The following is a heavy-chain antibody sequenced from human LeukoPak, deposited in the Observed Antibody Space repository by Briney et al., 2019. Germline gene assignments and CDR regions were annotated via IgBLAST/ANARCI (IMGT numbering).Heavy chain of an antibody. CDR1: GGSISSGSDY. Sequence: SETLSPTCTVSGGSISSGSDYWSWIRQPAGKGLEWIGRIYTSGSTKYNPSLKSRVTISVDTSKNQFSLKLTSVTAADTAVYYCARDLVVYDNNWFDSWGQGTLVTVSS. CDR2: IYTSGST. J-gene: IGHJ5*01. D-gene: IGHD3-22*01. CDR3: ARDLVVYDNNWFDS. V-gene: IGHV4-61*02.